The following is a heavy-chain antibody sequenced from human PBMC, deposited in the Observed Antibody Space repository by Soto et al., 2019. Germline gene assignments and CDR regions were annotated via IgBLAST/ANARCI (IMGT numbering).Heavy chain of an antibody. D-gene: IGHD3-10*01. CDR2: IIHVFGTP. CDR1: GGLFSSYA. CDR3: ARGDSPYVWFSEF. J-gene: IGHJ4*02. V-gene: IGHV1-69*01. Sequence: QEHLVQSGAEVKKPGSSVKVSCKDSGGLFSSYAISWVRQAPGQGLEWMGGIIHVFGTPFYAQKFQGRVTITADESTNTAYLELSSLRSEDTAMYYCARGDSPYVWFSEFWGQGSLVTVSS.